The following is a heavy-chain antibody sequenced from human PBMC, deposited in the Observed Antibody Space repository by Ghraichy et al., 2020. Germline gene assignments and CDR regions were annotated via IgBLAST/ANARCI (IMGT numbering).Heavy chain of an antibody. CDR3: ASDMGGDYVEDY. V-gene: IGHV4-39*01. D-gene: IGHD4-17*01. Sequence: SETLSLTCTVSGGSISSSSYYWGWIRQPPGKGLEWIGSIYYSGSTYYNPSLKSRVTISVDTSKNQFSLKLSSVTAADTAVYYCASDMGGDYVEDYWGQGTLVTVSS. J-gene: IGHJ4*02. CDR1: GGSISSSSYY. CDR2: IYYSGST.